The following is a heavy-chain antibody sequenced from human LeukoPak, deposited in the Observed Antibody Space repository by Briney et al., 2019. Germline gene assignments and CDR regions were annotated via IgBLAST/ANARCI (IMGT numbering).Heavy chain of an antibody. CDR1: GGSFSTYY. CDR3: ARHRGDSFYYDTFDP. J-gene: IGHJ5*02. V-gene: IGHV4-59*08. Sequence: SETVSLTCTVTGGSFSTYYWSWIRQPPGKGLEWIGYIYYSGNANYNPSLKSRVTISVDTSKNQFSLRLSSVTAADTAVYYCARHRGDSFYYDTFDPWGQGILVTVSS. D-gene: IGHD3-22*01. CDR2: IYYSGNA.